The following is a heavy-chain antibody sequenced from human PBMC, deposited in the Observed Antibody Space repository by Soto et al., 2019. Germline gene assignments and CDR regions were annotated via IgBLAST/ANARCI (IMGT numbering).Heavy chain of an antibody. J-gene: IGHJ5*02. CDR3: VRDRGYTFGSAFDP. D-gene: IGHD5-18*01. Sequence: VRLSCAASGFTFSNHWIHWVRQSPGQGLVWVSRINGDETSTDYADSVQDRFIISRDNTKNTVYLQMNTLKGEDTAVYYCVRDRGYTFGSAFDPRGQGTLVTVSS. CDR2: INGDETST. V-gene: IGHV3-74*01. CDR1: GFTFSNHW.